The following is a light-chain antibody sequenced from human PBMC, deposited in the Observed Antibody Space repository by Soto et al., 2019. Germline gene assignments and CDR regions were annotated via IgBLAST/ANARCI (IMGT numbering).Light chain of an antibody. CDR2: GAS. CDR3: QQCASWPPLT. CDR1: QSVNLN. Sequence: EIVMTQSPATLSVSPGETATLSCRASQSVNLNLAWYQQKPGQAPRLLIYGASIRATGIPARFSGSGAGPEFTLTIIILQSEDSAVYYCQQCASWPPLTFGGATTVEIK. V-gene: IGKV3D-15*03. J-gene: IGKJ4*01.